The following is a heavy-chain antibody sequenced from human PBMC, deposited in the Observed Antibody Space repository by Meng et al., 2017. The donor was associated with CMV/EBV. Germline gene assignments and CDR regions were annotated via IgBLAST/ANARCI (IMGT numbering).Heavy chain of an antibody. J-gene: IGHJ5*02. D-gene: IGHD2-2*01. CDR2: INSDESST. V-gene: IGHV3-74*01. CDR1: GFTFSSYW. CDR3: ARGGSASCSA. Sequence: GESLKISCAASGFTFSSYWMHWVRQAPGKRLVWVSRINSDESSTSYADSVKGRYTITRDNAKNTLYLKMNSLRAEDTTVYYLARGGSASCSAWGQGTLVTVSS.